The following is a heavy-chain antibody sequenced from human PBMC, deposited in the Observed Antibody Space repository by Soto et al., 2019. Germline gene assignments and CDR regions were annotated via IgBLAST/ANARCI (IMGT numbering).Heavy chain of an antibody. CDR3: ATDNMGVVGAPYYFDY. Sequence: ASVKVSCKASGYTFTSYGISWVRQAPGQGLEWMGWISAYNGNTNYAQKLQGRVTMTTDTSTSTAYMELRSLRSDDTAVYYCATDNMGVVGAPYYFDYWGQGTLVTVYS. CDR1: GYTFTSYG. D-gene: IGHD1-26*01. CDR2: ISAYNGNT. J-gene: IGHJ4*02. V-gene: IGHV1-18*04.